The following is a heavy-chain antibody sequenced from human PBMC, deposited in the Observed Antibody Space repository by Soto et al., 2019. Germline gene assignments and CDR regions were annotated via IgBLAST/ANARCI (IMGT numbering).Heavy chain of an antibody. CDR2: IGTGGDT. J-gene: IGHJ6*02. CDR1: GFSFSTYD. V-gene: IGHV3-13*01. CDR3: VRDYSRTWYFYYCGMDV. Sequence: PGGSLRLSCAASGFSFSTYDIQWVRQAAGKGLEWVSAIGTGGDTHYSGSVKGRFTISRENAKSSTYLQMNSLRAEDTVVYYCVRDYSRTWYFYYCGMDVWGQGTTVTVSS. D-gene: IGHD6-13*01.